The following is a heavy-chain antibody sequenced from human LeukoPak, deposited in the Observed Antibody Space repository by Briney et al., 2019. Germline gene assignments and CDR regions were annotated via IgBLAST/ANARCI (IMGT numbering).Heavy chain of an antibody. D-gene: IGHD1-26*01. CDR1: GFTFSSYA. CDR3: AKDEGIVGATTTDY. J-gene: IGHJ4*02. Sequence: PGRSLRLSCAASGFTFSSYAMHWVRQAPGKGLEWVAVISYDGSNKYYADSVKGRFTISRDNSKNTLYLQMNSLRAEDTAVYYCAKDEGIVGATTTDYWGQGTLVTVSS. CDR2: ISYDGSNK. V-gene: IGHV3-30*07.